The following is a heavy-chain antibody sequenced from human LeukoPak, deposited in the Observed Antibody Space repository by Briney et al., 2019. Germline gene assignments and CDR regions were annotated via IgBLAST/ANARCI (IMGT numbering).Heavy chain of an antibody. CDR3: ARGWNDFWSGYLGDY. Sequence: SQTLSLTCTVSGGSISSGSYYWSWIRQPAGKGLEWIGRIYTSGSTNYNPSLKSRITISVDTSKNQFSLKLSSVTAADTAVYYCARGWNDFWSGYLGDYWGQGTLVTVSS. J-gene: IGHJ4*02. D-gene: IGHD3-3*01. CDR2: IYTSGST. V-gene: IGHV4-61*02. CDR1: GGSISSGSYY.